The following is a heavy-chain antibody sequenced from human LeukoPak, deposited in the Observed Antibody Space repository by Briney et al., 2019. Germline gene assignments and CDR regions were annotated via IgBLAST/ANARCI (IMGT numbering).Heavy chain of an antibody. CDR1: GFTFDDYG. CDR3: ARGYYGSGSSHYYYDYGMDV. D-gene: IGHD3-10*01. CDR2: INWNGGST. J-gene: IGHJ6*02. Sequence: PGGSLRLSCAASGFTFDDYGMSWVRQAPGKGLEWVSGINWNGGSTGYADSVKGRFTISRDNAKNSLYLQMNSLRAEDTALYHCARGYYGSGSSHYYYDYGMDVWGQGTTVTVSS. V-gene: IGHV3-20*01.